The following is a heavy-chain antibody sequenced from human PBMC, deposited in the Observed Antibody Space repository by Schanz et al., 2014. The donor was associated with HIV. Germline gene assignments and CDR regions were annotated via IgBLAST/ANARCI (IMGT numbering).Heavy chain of an antibody. CDR3: ARSRYGDYPYYFDY. Sequence: QVQLVQSGAEAKKPGSSVKVSCKASGGTFSSYAISWVRQAPGQGLEWMGGIIPMLGTANYAQKFQGRVSINADEFTNTADMDLSSLRSDDTAIYYCARSRYGDYPYYFDYWGQGTRVIVSS. CDR1: GGTFSSYA. V-gene: IGHV1-69*01. J-gene: IGHJ4*02. D-gene: IGHD4-17*01. CDR2: IIPMLGTA.